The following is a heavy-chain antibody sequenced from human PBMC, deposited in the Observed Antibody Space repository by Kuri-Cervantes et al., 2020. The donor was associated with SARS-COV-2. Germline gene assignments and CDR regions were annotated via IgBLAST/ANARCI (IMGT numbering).Heavy chain of an antibody. CDR1: TFSSYA. Sequence: TFSSYAMSWVRQAPGKGLEWIGSIYYSGSTYYNPSLKSRVTISVDTSKNQFSLKLSSVTAADTAVYYCARQEVVAATNWFDPWGQGTLVTVSS. CDR3: ARQEVVAATNWFDP. J-gene: IGHJ5*02. CDR2: IYYSGST. V-gene: IGHV4-39*01. D-gene: IGHD2-15*01.